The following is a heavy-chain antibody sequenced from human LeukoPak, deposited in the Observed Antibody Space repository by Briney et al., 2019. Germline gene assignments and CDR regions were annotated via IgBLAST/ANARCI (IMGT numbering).Heavy chain of an antibody. J-gene: IGHJ3*02. CDR1: GGSISSSSYY. D-gene: IGHD5-12*01. CDR3: ARHVDYDAFDI. V-gene: IGHV4-39*01. Sequence: SETLSLTCTVSGGSISSSSYYWGWIRQPPGKGLDWIVSIYYSGSTYYNPSLNSRVTISVDTSKNQSYLKLSSVTAADTAVYYCARHVDYDAFDIWGQGPMVTVSS. CDR2: IYYSGST.